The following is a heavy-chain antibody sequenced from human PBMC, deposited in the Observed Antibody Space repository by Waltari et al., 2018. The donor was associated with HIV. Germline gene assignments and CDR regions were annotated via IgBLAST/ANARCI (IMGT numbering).Heavy chain of an antibody. CDR2: MNPNSGNT. V-gene: IGHV1-8*01. Sequence: QVQLVQSGAEVKKPGASVKVSCKASGYTFTSYDINWVRQATGHGLEWMGWMNPNSGNTGYAQKFQGRVTMTRNTSISTAFMEVSSLRSEDTAVYYCARVYYDSSGYYGAAGYWGQGTLVTVSS. CDR3: ARVYYDSSGYYGAAGY. CDR1: GYTFTSYD. D-gene: IGHD3-22*01. J-gene: IGHJ4*02.